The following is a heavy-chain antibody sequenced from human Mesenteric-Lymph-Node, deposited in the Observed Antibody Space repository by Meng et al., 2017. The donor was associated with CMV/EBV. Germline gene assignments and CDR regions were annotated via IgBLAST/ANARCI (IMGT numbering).Heavy chain of an antibody. D-gene: IGHD1-7*01. Sequence: GESLKISCAASGFRFEDYAMNWVRQAPGKGLEWVSVIYSGAGTYYADSVKGRFTISRDNSKNTLYLQMNSLRAEDTAVYYCARGPSSMELPYYYGMDVWGQGTTVTVSS. CDR3: ARGPSSMELPYYYGMDV. J-gene: IGHJ6*02. V-gene: IGHV3-66*02. CDR2: IYSGAGT. CDR1: GFRFEDYA.